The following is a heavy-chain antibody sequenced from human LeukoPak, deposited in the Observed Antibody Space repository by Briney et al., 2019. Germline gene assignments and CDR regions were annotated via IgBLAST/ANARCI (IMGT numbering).Heavy chain of an antibody. D-gene: IGHD3-22*01. CDR1: GGSISSYY. V-gene: IGHV4-4*07. Sequence: SETLSLTCTVSGGSISSYYWTWIRQPAGKGLEWIGRIYTSGSTNYNPSLKSRVTVSVDTSKNQFSLKLSSVTAADTAVYYCARVGLGGYNDAFDIWGQGTMVTVSS. CDR2: IYTSGST. J-gene: IGHJ3*02. CDR3: ARVGLGGYNDAFDI.